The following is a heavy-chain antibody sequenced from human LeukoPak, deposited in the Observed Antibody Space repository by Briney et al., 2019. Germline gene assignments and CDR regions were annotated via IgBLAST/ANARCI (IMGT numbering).Heavy chain of an antibody. J-gene: IGHJ4*02. V-gene: IGHV4-59*01. CDR2: IYYSGST. CDR3: ASHLAMPSLYYFDY. CDR1: GGSISNYY. D-gene: IGHD2-2*01. Sequence: SETLSLTCTVSGGSISNYYWSWIRQPPGKGLEWIGYIYYSGSTNYNPSLKSRVTISVDTSKNQFSLKLSSVTAADTAVYYCASHLAMPSLYYFDYWGQGTLVTVSS.